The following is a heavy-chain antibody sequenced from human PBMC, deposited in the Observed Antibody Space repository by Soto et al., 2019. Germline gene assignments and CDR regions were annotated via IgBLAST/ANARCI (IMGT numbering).Heavy chain of an antibody. J-gene: IGHJ4*02. CDR1: GASMSSSLYY. V-gene: IGHV4-39*07. D-gene: IGHD5-12*01. CDR2: IFYSGTT. Sequence: SETLSLTCTVSGASMSSSLYYWGWIRQPPGKGLDWIGTIFYSGTTYYNPSLESRITIFIDKSKNQFSLKLSSVTAADTAVYYCARLIRGYSGYDLPRGPSLYFDYWGQGTLVTVSS. CDR3: ARLIRGYSGYDLPRGPSLYFDY.